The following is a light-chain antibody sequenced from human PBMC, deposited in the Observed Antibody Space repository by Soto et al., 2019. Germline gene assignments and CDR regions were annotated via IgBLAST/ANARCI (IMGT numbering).Light chain of an antibody. J-gene: IGKJ1*01. CDR1: QTVIRN. CDR3: QQYAVWPPQT. CDR2: GAS. V-gene: IGKV3-15*01. Sequence: IGLTQSPATLSVSPGERAPLSCRASQTVIRNLAWYQQKPGQTPRLLLCGASTRATGIPARFSGSGSGTELTLTISSLQNEDVAVYYCQQYAVWPPQTFGQGTKVDIK.